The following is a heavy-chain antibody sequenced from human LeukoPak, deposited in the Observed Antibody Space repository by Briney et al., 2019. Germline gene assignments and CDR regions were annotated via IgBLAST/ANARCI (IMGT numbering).Heavy chain of an antibody. D-gene: IGHD3-3*01. CDR2: IKQDGSEK. Sequence: PGGSLRLSCAASGFTFSNYWMTWVRQATGKGLEWVADIKQDGSEKLYVNSVRGRFTISRDNAKMSLFLQMNSLRAEDTAVYYCARDNGVVHGVYYMDVWGKGTTVTVS. CDR3: ARDNGVVHGVYYMDV. V-gene: IGHV3-7*01. CDR1: GFTFSNYW. J-gene: IGHJ6*03.